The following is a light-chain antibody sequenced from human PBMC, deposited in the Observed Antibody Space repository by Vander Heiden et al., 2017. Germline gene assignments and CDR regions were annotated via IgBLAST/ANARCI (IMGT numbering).Light chain of an antibody. J-gene: IGKJ4*01. V-gene: IGKV3-20*01. CDR3: QHDGRSLT. CDR2: GAS. CDR1: RSVSSSY. Sequence: EIVLTPSPRPLSFSPGERATLSCRASRSVSSSYFHWYQQKPVQAPRLLMYGASSMATGIPDRFSGSGYGTDFTLTISRLEPEDSAVYYWQHDGRSLTFGGGTKVEIK.